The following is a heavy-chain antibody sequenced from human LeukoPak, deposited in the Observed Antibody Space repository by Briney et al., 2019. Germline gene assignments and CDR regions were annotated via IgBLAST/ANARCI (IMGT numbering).Heavy chain of an antibody. CDR1: GYTFTGYY. V-gene: IGHV1-2*02. D-gene: IGHD3-16*02. CDR2: INPNSGGT. J-gene: IGHJ6*02. CDR3: ASTYYDYVWGSYRFYGMDV. Sequence: GASVKVSCKASGYTFTGYYMHWVRQAPGQGLEWMGWINPNSGGTNYAQKFQGRVTMTRDMSISTAYMELSRLRSDDTAVYYCASTYYDYVWGSYRFYGMDVWGQGTTVTVSS.